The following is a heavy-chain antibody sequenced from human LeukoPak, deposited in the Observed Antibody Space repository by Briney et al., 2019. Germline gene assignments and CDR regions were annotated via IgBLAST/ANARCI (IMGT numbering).Heavy chain of an antibody. D-gene: IGHD3-10*01. V-gene: IGHV4-39*01. Sequence: SETLSLTCSVSGGSISGDGYHWGWIRRPPGKGLEWLGSVHYTGSTCYKTSLKSRLTVDMDTSRNQFSLRLSSVTAADTAVYYCARTSHSGYMVRGVLYYGMDVWGQGTTVTVSS. CDR3: ARTSHSGYMVRGVLYYGMDV. J-gene: IGHJ6*02. CDR2: VHYTGST. CDR1: GGSISGDGYH.